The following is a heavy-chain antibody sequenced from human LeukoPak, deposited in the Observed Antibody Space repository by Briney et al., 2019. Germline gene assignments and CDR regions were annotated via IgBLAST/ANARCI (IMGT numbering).Heavy chain of an antibody. CDR2: IASSGRNT. CDR3: AKDIQLSA. Sequence: GGSLRLSCAASGFTFNDAAMTWVRQAPGKGLEGISLIASSGRNTYYTTSVRGRFTISRDNFKKTLSLQMNSLRVEDTAIYYCAKDIQLSAWGLGTMVTVSS. CDR1: GFTFNDAA. D-gene: IGHD5-24*01. J-gene: IGHJ3*01. V-gene: IGHV3-23*01.